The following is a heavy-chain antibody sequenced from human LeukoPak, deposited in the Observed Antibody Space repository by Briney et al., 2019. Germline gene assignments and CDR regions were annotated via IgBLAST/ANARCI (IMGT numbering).Heavy chain of an antibody. V-gene: IGHV4-31*03. CDR3: AGSAVVLFSIDY. D-gene: IGHD3-16*01. Sequence: SETLSLTCTVSGGSISSGGYYWSWIRQHPGRGLEWIGYIYYSGSTYYNPSLKSRVTISVDTSKNQFSLKLSSVTAADTAVYYCAGSAVVLFSIDYWGQGTLVTVSS. CDR2: IYYSGST. CDR1: GGSISSGGYY. J-gene: IGHJ4*02.